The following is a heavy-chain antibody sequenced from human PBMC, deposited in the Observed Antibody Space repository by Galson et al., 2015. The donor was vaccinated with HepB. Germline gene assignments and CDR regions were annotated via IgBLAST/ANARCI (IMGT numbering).Heavy chain of an antibody. CDR2: ISGSGGST. CDR1: GFTFSSYA. J-gene: IGHJ4*02. CDR3: AKAPFDIVVVPAEPPLFDY. V-gene: IGHV3-23*01. Sequence: SLRLSCAASGFTFSSYAMSWVRQAPGKGLEWVSAISGSGGSTYYADSVKGRFTISRDNSKNTLYLQMNSLRAEDTAVYYCAKAPFDIVVVPAEPPLFDYWGQGTLVTVSS. D-gene: IGHD2-2*01.